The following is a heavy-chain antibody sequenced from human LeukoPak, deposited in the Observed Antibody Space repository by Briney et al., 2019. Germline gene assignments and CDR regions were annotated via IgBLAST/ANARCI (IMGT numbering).Heavy chain of an antibody. CDR3: ARDRSYYGSGSYYADYYYYYYMDV. Sequence: VASVKVSCKASGYTFTSYGISWVRQAPGQGLEWMGWISAYNGNTNYAQKLQGRVTMTTDTSPSTAYMELRSLRSDDTAVYYCARDRSYYGSGSYYADYYYYYYMDVWGKGTTVTVSS. CDR1: GYTFTSYG. CDR2: ISAYNGNT. J-gene: IGHJ6*03. D-gene: IGHD3-10*01. V-gene: IGHV1-18*01.